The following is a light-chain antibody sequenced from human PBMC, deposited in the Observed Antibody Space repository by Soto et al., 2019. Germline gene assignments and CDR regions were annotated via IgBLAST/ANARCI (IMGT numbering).Light chain of an antibody. Sequence: IQMTQSPPSLSVSVGDRVTITCQASQDISNYLHWFQQKPGKAPKFLIYDASSLESGVPSRFSGSGSGTEFTLTISNLQPDDFATYFCQQYNNYPRTFGQGTKVDIK. J-gene: IGKJ1*01. V-gene: IGKV1-16*01. CDR3: QQYNNYPRT. CDR2: DAS. CDR1: QDISNY.